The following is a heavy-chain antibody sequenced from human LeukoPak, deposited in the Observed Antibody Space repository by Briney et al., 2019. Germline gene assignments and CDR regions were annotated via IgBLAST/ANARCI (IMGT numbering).Heavy chain of an antibody. J-gene: IGHJ4*02. D-gene: IGHD1-1*01. V-gene: IGHV1-8*02. CDR2: MNPNSGNT. CDR3: AREAGPNWYYFDY. CDR1: GGTFSSYA. Sequence: ASVKVSCKASGGTFSSYAINWVRQATGQGLEWMGWMNPNSGNTGYAQKFQGRVTMTRNTSISTAYMELSSLRSEDTAVYYCAREAGPNWYYFDYWGQGTLVTVSS.